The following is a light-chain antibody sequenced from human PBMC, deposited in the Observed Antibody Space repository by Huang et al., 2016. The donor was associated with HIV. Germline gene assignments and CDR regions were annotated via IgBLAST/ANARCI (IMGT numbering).Light chain of an antibody. CDR1: QDISNS. Sequence: DIQMTQSPSSLSASVGDRVTITCRASQDISNSLAWYQHKPGKAPKLLLFAASRLESGVPSGFSGTGSGTDYTLTINSLQPDDFATYYCQQYYSTPTFDQGTNVEIK. CDR3: QQYYSTPT. J-gene: IGKJ1*01. CDR2: AAS. V-gene: IGKV1-NL1*01.